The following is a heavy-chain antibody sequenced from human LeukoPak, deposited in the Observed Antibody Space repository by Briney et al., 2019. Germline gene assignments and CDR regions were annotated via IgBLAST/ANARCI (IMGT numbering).Heavy chain of an antibody. Sequence: GASVKVSCKASGGTFSSYAISWVRQAPGQGLEWMGRIIPILGIANYAQKFQGRVTITADKSTSTAYMELSSLRSEDTAVYYCAGVPTLGSSQFLDYWGQGTLVTVSS. J-gene: IGHJ4*02. D-gene: IGHD6-6*01. CDR3: AGVPTLGSSQFLDY. V-gene: IGHV1-69*04. CDR2: IIPILGIA. CDR1: GGTFSSYA.